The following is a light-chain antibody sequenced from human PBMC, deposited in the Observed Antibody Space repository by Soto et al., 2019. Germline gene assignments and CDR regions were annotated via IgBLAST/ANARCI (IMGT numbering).Light chain of an antibody. CDR1: QNISTW. CDR2: DAY. Sequence: DIQMTQSPSTLSASVGDRVTIPCRASQNISTWLAWFQQKPGKAHNLLIYDAYSLQSGVQSRFSGSGSGTQFTLTISSLQPDDFATYFCKQYNSYSITFGQGTRLEIK. CDR3: KQYNSYSIT. J-gene: IGKJ5*01. V-gene: IGKV1-5*01.